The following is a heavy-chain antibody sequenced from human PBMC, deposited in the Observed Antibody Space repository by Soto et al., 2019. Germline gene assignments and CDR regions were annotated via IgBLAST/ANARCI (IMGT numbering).Heavy chain of an antibody. J-gene: IGHJ4*02. CDR3: AEGGNIVHLWHFDY. V-gene: IGHV3-23*01. Sequence: EVQLLDSGGGLVQPGGSLRLSCAASGFIFTTYAMNWLRQAPGKGLEWVSGISASGGSTYYADSVKGRFTISRDNSENTVYLQMSPLRAEYTTVYYCAEGGNIVHLWHFDYWGQGNLVTVS. D-gene: IGHD2-8*01. CDR2: ISASGGST. CDR1: GFIFTTYA.